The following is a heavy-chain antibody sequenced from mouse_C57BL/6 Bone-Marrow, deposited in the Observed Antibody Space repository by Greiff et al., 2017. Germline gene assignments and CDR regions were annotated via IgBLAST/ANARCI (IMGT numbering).Heavy chain of an antibody. V-gene: IGHV1-64*01. CDR1: GYTFTSYW. Sequence: QVQLQQPGAELVKPGASVKLSCKASGYTFTSYWMHWVKQRPGQGLEWIGMFHPNSGSTNYNEKFKSKATLTVDKSSSTAYMQLSSLTSEDSAVYYCARGYYGSSLYYFDYWGQGTTLTVSS. CDR2: FHPNSGST. CDR3: ARGYYGSSLYYFDY. D-gene: IGHD1-1*01. J-gene: IGHJ2*01.